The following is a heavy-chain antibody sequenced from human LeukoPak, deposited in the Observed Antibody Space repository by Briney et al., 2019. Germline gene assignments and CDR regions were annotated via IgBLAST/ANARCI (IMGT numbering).Heavy chain of an antibody. CDR2: IYSGGST. V-gene: IGHV3-66*01. D-gene: IGHD4/OR15-4a*01. CDR3: ARAPPIGATYSFDY. Sequence: PGGSLRLSCAASGFSVSRNYMTWVRQAPGEGLEWVSLIYSGGSTSYADSVKGRFTISRDDTKNSLYLQMHSLKTEDTAVYYCARAPPIGATYSFDYWGQGTLVTVSS. J-gene: IGHJ4*02. CDR1: GFSVSRNY.